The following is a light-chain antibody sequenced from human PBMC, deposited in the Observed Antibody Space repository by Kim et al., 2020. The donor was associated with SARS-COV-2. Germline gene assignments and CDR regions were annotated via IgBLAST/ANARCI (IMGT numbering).Light chain of an antibody. CDR1: SRAVGGYNY. J-gene: IGLJ3*02. CDR2: QVS. CDR3: TSYAGSNNFGV. V-gene: IGLV2-8*01. Sequence: QSFTNSCTGTSRAVGGYNYVSWYQQHPGKAPKLMISQVSQRPSGVPDRFSGSKSGNTASLTVSGLQAEDEADYYCTSYAGSNNFGVFGGGTQLTVL.